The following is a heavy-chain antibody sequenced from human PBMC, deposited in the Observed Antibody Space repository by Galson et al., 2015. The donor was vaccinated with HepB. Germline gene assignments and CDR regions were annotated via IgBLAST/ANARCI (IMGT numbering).Heavy chain of an antibody. J-gene: IGHJ6*02. D-gene: IGHD2-2*02. V-gene: IGHV1-69*13. CDR2: IIPIFGIA. Sequence: SVKVSCKASGGTFSSYAISWVRQAPGQGLEWMGGIIPIFGIANYAQKFQGRVTITADESTSTAYMELSSLRSEDTAVYYCASMQDLGYCSSTSCYRRYYYCGMDVWGQGTTVTVSS. CDR3: ASMQDLGYCSSTSCYRRYYYCGMDV. CDR1: GGTFSSYA.